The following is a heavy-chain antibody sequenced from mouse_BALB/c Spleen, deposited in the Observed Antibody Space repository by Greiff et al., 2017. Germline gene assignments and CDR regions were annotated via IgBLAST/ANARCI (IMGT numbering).Heavy chain of an antibody. V-gene: IGHV5-9-4*01. D-gene: IGHD2-2*01. CDR2: ISSGGSYT. J-gene: IGHJ3*01. Sequence: DVHLVESGGGLVKPGGSLKLSCAASGFTFSSYAMSWVRQSPEKRLEWVAEISSGGSYTYYPDTVTGRFTISRDNAKNTLYLEMSSLRSEDTAMYYCARVSFGYGAYWGQGTLVTVSA. CDR1: GFTFSSYA. CDR3: ARVSFGYGAY.